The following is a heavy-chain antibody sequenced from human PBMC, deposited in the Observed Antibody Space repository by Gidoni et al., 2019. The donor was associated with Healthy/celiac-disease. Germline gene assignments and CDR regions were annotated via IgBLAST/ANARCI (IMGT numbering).Heavy chain of an antibody. J-gene: IGHJ4*02. CDR2: ILYSGST. CDR3: AREDYDCSVYYYLYDY. D-gene: IGHD3-22*01. CDR1: CGSISSSGYY. Sequence: QLQLPESGAGLVKPSAAMALTSTIPCGSISSSGYYCGGIRQPPGKGLEWIGSILYSGSTYYIPPLKRRLTIFLDTSNNQFSLQLISVIAAATAVYYCAREDYDCSVYYYLYDYWGQGTLVTVSS. V-gene: IGHV4-39*07.